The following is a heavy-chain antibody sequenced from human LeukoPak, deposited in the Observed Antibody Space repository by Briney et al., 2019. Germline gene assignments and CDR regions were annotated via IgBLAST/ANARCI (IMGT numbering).Heavy chain of an antibody. CDR1: GFTFSSYG. CDR3: AKSAGDDYGDHGFDY. Sequence: GGSLRLSCAASGFTFSSYGMHWVRQAPGKGLEWVAFIRYDGSNKYYADSVKGRFTISRDNSKNTLYLQMNSLRAEDTAVYYCAKSAGDDYGDHGFDYWGQGTLVTVSS. CDR2: IRYDGSNK. V-gene: IGHV3-30*02. J-gene: IGHJ4*02. D-gene: IGHD4-17*01.